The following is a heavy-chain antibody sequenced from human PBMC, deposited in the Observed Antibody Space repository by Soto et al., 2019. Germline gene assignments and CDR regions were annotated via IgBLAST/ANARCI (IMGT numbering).Heavy chain of an antibody. V-gene: IGHV3-23*01. Sequence: GGSLRLSCAASGFTFSSYAMSWVRQAPGKGLEWVSAISGSGGSTYYADSVKGRFTISRDNSKNTLYLQMNSLRAEDTAVYYCAKDRSGGTSRFRFFDYWGQGTLVTVSS. D-gene: IGHD2-15*01. J-gene: IGHJ4*02. CDR1: GFTFSSYA. CDR3: AKDRSGGTSRFRFFDY. CDR2: ISGSGGST.